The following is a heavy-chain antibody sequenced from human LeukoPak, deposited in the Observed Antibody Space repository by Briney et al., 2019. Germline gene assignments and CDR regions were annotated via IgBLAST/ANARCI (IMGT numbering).Heavy chain of an antibody. Sequence: SETLSLTCTVSGGSISSGSYYWSWIRQPAGKGLEWIGRIYTSGSTNYNPSLKSRVTISVDTSKNQFSLKLSSVTAADTAVYYCAREVPHDAFDIWGQGTMVTVSS. V-gene: IGHV4-61*02. CDR2: IYTSGST. CDR1: GGSISSGSYY. CDR3: AREVPHDAFDI. D-gene: IGHD4/OR15-4a*01. J-gene: IGHJ3*02.